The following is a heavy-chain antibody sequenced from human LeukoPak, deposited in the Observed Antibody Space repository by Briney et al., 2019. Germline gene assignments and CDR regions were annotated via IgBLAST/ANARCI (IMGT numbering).Heavy chain of an antibody. Sequence: KTGGSLRLSCAAPGFTFSSYSMNWVRQAPGKGLEWVSAISSGSGYIYYADSVKGRFTISRDNAKNSLYLQMNSLRAEDTAVYYCARDRWGTRTLEPPDSEPQSKPRDLIYFDYWGQGTLVTVSS. V-gene: IGHV3-21*01. CDR2: ISSGSGYI. CDR1: GFTFSSYS. J-gene: IGHJ4*02. D-gene: IGHD3-16*01. CDR3: ARDRWGTRTLEPPDSEPQSKPRDLIYFDY.